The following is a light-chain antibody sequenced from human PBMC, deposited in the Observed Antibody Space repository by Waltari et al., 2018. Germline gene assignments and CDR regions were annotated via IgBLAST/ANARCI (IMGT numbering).Light chain of an antibody. CDR1: SSDVGGYNS. Sequence: QSALTQPASVSGTPGQSITIPCTGTSSDVGGYNSVSWYQQHPGIAPQLLIYDVPYPPSGVSNRFSGSKSGNTASLTISGLQAEDEADYYCSSYTSTRTLVFGGGTKLTVL. V-gene: IGLV2-14*03. J-gene: IGLJ2*01. CDR3: SSYTSTRTLV. CDR2: DVP.